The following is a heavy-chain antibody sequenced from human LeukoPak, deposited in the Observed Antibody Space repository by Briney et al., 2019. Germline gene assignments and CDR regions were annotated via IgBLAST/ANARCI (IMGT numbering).Heavy chain of an antibody. CDR2: ITHSGST. CDR3: ARDSSSWMYLDY. V-gene: IGHV4-34*01. CDR1: GESFSGYY. J-gene: IGHJ4*02. Sequence: SETLSLTCAVYGESFSGYYWSWIRQPPGKGLEWIGEITHSGSTNYNPSLKSRVTLSIDTSKKQFSLILNSVTAADTAVYYCARDSSSWMYLDYWGQGSLVTVSS. D-gene: IGHD6-13*01.